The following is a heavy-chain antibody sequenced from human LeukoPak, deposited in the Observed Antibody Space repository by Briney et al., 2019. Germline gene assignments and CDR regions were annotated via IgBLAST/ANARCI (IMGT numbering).Heavy chain of an antibody. J-gene: IGHJ3*02. CDR3: ARDHIYEGDIRFAMVRGVIGDAFDI. CDR1: GYSISSGYY. Sequence: SETLSLTCTVSGYSISSGYYWGWIRQPPGKGLEWIGSIYHSGSTYYNPSLKSRVTISVDTSKNQFSLKLSSVTAADTAVYYCARDHIYEGDIRFAMVRGVIGDAFDIWGQGTMVTVSS. D-gene: IGHD3-10*01. V-gene: IGHV4-38-2*02. CDR2: IYHSGST.